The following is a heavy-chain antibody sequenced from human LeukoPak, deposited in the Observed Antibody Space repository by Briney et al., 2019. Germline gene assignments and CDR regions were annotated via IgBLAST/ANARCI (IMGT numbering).Heavy chain of an antibody. Sequence: GGSLRLSCAASGFTFRSYWMHWVRQAPGKGLEWVSRINSDGSSTNYADSVKGRFTISRHNSKNTLYLQMNSLRAEDTAVYYCARGTNSGSYAIDYWGQGTLVTVSS. CDR3: ARGTNSGSYAIDY. CDR1: GFTFRSYW. D-gene: IGHD1-26*01. J-gene: IGHJ4*02. CDR2: INSDGSST. V-gene: IGHV3-74*01.